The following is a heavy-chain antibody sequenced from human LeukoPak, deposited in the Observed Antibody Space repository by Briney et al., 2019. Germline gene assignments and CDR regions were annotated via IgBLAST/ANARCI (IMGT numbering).Heavy chain of an antibody. CDR3: AREATIFGVVIMRGKKYYFDY. J-gene: IGHJ4*02. V-gene: IGHV4-59*12. D-gene: IGHD3-3*01. CDR1: GGSISSYY. CDR2: IYYSGST. Sequence: SETLSLTCTVSGGSISSYYWSWIRQPPGKGLEWIGYIYYSGSTNYNPSLKSRVTMSVDTSKNQFSLKLSSVTAADTAVYYCAREATIFGVVIMRGKKYYFDYWGQGTLVTVSS.